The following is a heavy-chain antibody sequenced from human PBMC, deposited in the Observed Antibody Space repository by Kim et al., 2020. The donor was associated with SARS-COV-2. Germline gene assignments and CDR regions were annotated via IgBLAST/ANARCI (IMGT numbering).Heavy chain of an antibody. CDR1: GYTFTNYA. V-gene: IGHV1-18*04. J-gene: IGHJ3*02. CDR2: TGGNKGNT. D-gene: IGHD2-21*01. CDR3: ATYLGPRGAVDI. Sequence: ASVKVSCKASGYTFTNYAISWVRQAPGQGLEWMGWTGGNKGNTKYAQNLQGEVTKTRDTSTSTAYMALRSLRSDDTAVYYCATYLGPRGAVDIWGQGTMVTVSS.